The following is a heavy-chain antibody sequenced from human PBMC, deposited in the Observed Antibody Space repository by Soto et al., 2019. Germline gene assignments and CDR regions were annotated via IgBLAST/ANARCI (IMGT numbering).Heavy chain of an antibody. CDR2: ISPYNGNT. CDR1: GYTFTSYG. CDR3: ARGIGGYFGVDYYYGMDV. J-gene: IGHJ6*02. V-gene: IGHV1-18*01. Sequence: QVQLMQSGAEVKKPGASVKVSCKASGYTFTSYGISWVRQAPGQGLEWMGWISPYNGNTNYAQKLQGRVTMTTDTSTSTGYMELRSLRSDDTAVYYCARGIGGYFGVDYYYGMDVWGQGTTVTVSS. D-gene: IGHD3-16*01.